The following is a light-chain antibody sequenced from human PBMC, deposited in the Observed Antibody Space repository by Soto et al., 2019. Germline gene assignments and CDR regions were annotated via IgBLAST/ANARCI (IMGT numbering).Light chain of an antibody. J-gene: IGLJ3*02. CDR1: KNDIGSSDY. V-gene: IGLV2-14*01. Sequence: QSVLTQPASVSASPGQSITISCTGGKNDIGSSDYVSWYQQHPGKAPKLIIYGVSNRPSGTSDRFSGSKSGNTASLTISGLQVYDGADYYCSSSTSSNTLVFGGGTKLTVL. CDR3: SSSTSSNTLV. CDR2: GVS.